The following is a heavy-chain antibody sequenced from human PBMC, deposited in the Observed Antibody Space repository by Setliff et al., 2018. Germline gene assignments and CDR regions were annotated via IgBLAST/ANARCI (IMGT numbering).Heavy chain of an antibody. CDR2: IYVTEST. V-gene: IGHV4-4*07. D-gene: IGHD3-10*01. CDR1: GDSISNYY. CDR3: AASRAYTGAVEEWFLPKTFDF. Sequence: LSLTCTVSGDSISNYYWNWIRQPAGRGLEWIGRIYVTESTKYNPSLKSRVTLSIDTSKNQFSLKLSSVTAADAALYYCAASRAYTGAVEEWFLPKTFDFWGQGSPVTVSS. J-gene: IGHJ4*02.